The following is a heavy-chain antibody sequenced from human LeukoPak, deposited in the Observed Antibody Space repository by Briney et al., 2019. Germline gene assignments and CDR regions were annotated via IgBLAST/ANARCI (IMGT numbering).Heavy chain of an antibody. CDR1: GFTFSSYS. Sequence: PGGSLRLSCAASGFTFSSYSMNWVRQAPGKGLEWVSSISSSSSYIYYADSVKGRFTISRDNAKNSLYLQMNSLRAEDTAVYYWASSSLLGATTHFDYWGQGTLVTVSS. CDR2: ISSSSSYI. CDR3: ASSSLLGATTHFDY. J-gene: IGHJ4*02. D-gene: IGHD1-26*01. V-gene: IGHV3-21*01.